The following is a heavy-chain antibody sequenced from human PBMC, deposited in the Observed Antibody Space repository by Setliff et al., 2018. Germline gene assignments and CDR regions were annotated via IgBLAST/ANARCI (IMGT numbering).Heavy chain of an antibody. V-gene: IGHV4-59*11. Sequence: SETLSLTCTVPGGSISSHYWSWIRQPPGKGLEWIGSIYYSGSANYNPSLKSRVTISVDTSKNQFSLKLSSVTAADTAVYYCAREALLGIGVSRRPDYWGQGTLVTVSS. D-gene: IGHD7-27*01. J-gene: IGHJ4*02. CDR1: GGSISSHY. CDR2: IYYSGSA. CDR3: AREALLGIGVSRRPDY.